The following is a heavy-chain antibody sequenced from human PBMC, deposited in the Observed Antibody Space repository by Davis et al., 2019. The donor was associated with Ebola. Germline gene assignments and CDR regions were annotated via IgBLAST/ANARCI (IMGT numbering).Heavy chain of an antibody. Sequence: PGGSLRLSCAASGFTFSSYAMHWVRQAPGKGLEWVAVISYDGSNKYYADSVKGRFTISRDNSKNTLYLQMNSLRAEDTAVYYCAREEGYHIDYWGQGTLVTVSS. CDR3: AREEGYHIDY. D-gene: IGHD2-15*01. J-gene: IGHJ4*02. CDR2: ISYDGSNK. V-gene: IGHV3-30-3*01. CDR1: GFTFSSYA.